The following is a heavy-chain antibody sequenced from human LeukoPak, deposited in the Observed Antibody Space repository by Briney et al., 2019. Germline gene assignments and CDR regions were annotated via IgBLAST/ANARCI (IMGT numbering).Heavy chain of an antibody. CDR2: ISAYNGNT. Sequence: ASVKVSCKASGNTFTSYGINWVRQAPGQGLEWMGWISAYNGNTNYAQKLQGRVTMTTDTSTSTAYMELRSLRSDDTAVYYCAREWRYCSSTSCYALDYWGQGTLVTVSS. D-gene: IGHD2-2*01. CDR1: GNTFTSYG. CDR3: AREWRYCSSTSCYALDY. J-gene: IGHJ4*02. V-gene: IGHV1-18*01.